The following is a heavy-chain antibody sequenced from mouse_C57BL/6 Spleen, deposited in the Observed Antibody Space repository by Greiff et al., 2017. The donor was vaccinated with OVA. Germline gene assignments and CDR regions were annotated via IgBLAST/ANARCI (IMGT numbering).Heavy chain of an antibody. Sequence: VQLQQSGAELARPGASVKMSCKASGYTFTSYTMHWVKQRPGQGLEWIGYINPSSGYTKYNQKFKDKATLTADKSSSTAYMQLSSLTSEDSAVYYCARTTGTWYFDVWGTGTTVTVSS. CDR2: INPSSGYT. J-gene: IGHJ1*03. V-gene: IGHV1-4*01. CDR1: GYTFTSYT. D-gene: IGHD4-1*02. CDR3: ARTTGTWYFDV.